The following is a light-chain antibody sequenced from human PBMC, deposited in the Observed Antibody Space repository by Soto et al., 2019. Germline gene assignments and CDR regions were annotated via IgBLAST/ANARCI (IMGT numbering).Light chain of an antibody. CDR3: SSYTSSSTLAV. V-gene: IGLV2-14*01. Sequence: QSALTQPASVSGSPGQSITISCTGTSSDVGGYNSVSWYPQDPGKAPKLMIYDVNNRPSGVSNRFSGSKSGNTASLTISGLQAEDEAYYYCSSYTSSSTLAVFGGGTKLTVL. J-gene: IGLJ2*01. CDR1: SSDVGGYNS. CDR2: DVN.